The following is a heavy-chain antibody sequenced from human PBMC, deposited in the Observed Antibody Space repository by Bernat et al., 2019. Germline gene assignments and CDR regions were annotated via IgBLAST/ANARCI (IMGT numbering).Heavy chain of an antibody. CDR3: ARSSAKIFGNRYYYGMDV. D-gene: IGHD3-3*01. J-gene: IGHJ6*02. CDR1: GFTFSSYG. Sequence: QVQLVESGGGVVQPGRSLRLSCAASGFTFSSYGMHWVRQAPGKGLEWVAVIWYDGSNKYYEASVKGRLPISRDNSKNTLYLQMNSLRAEDTAVYYCARSSAKIFGNRYYYGMDVWGQGTTVTVSS. CDR2: IWYDGSNK. V-gene: IGHV3-33*01.